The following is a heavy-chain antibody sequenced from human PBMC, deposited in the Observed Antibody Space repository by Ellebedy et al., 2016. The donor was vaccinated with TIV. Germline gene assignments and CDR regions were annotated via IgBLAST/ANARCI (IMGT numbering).Heavy chain of an antibody. CDR1: GYTFTSYW. Sequence: KVSCXASGYTFTSYWIGWVRQMPGKGLEWMGIIYPGDSDTRYSPSFQGQVTISADKSISTAYLQWSSLKASDTAMYYCARLYYDFWSGYIRYFDYWGQGTLVTVSS. CDR2: IYPGDSDT. J-gene: IGHJ4*02. V-gene: IGHV5-51*01. CDR3: ARLYYDFWSGYIRYFDY. D-gene: IGHD3-3*01.